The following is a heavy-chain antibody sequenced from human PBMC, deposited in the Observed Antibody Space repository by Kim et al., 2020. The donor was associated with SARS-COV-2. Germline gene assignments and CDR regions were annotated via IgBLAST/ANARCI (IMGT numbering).Heavy chain of an antibody. V-gene: IGHV3-33*01. D-gene: IGHD4-17*01. J-gene: IGHJ6*01. CDR1: GFTFSSYG. CDR2: IWYDGSNK. Sequence: GGSLRLSCAASGFTFSSYGMHWVRQAPGKGLEWVAVIWYDGSNKDYADSVKGRFTISRDNSKNTLYLQMNSLRAEDTAVYYCARDDLAYGDPLGVAYYYYGMAAWGQRTTVTVSS. CDR3: ARDDLAYGDPLGVAYYYYGMAA.